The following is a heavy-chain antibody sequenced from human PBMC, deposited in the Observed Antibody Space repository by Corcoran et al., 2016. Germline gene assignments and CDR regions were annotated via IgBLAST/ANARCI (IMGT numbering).Heavy chain of an antibody. CDR3: ASGSAYSPANYYYGVDV. Sequence: QVQLVQSGAEVKKPGSSVKVSCKASGGTFSSYAISWVRQAPGQGLEWMGGIIPIFDTSNYAHKFQDRVTITADESTSTAFMELSSLRSEDTAIYYCASGSAYSPANYYYGVDVWGQGTTVTVSS. V-gene: IGHV1-69*01. CDR2: IIPIFDTS. J-gene: IGHJ6*02. D-gene: IGHD3-3*01. CDR1: GGTFSSYA.